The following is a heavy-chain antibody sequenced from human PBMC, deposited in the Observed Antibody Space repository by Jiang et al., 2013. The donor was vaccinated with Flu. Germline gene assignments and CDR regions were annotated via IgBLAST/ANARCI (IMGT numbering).Heavy chain of an antibody. CDR1: GFSFANYW. D-gene: IGHD2-2*01. J-gene: IGHJ3*02. Sequence: QLVESGAEVKXPGESLKISCKDSGFSFANYWIGWVRQVPGKGLEWMGVIYPDDSRTRYSPSFQGQVTISVDKSISTAYLQWISLKASDSAMYYCARLTGRGTYCSSPTCYDAFDIWGQGTMVTVSS. CDR3: ARLTGRGTYCSSPTCYDAFDI. CDR2: IYPDDSRT. V-gene: IGHV5-51*01.